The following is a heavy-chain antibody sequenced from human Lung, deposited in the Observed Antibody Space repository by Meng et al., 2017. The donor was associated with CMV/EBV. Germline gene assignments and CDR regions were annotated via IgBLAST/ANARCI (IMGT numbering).Heavy chain of an antibody. Sequence: HVQLRESGPALVKPSDTLSLTCAVSGDSITNHNWWAWVRQPPGKGLEWIGEITHRGSSAYTPSLKSRVSMSIDKSKNQFSLKLTSVTAADTAVYHCLRRSGGSVWGQGTLVTVSS. D-gene: IGHD3-10*01. CDR3: LRRSGGSV. J-gene: IGHJ1*01. CDR2: ITHRGSS. V-gene: IGHV4-4*02. CDR1: GDSITNHNW.